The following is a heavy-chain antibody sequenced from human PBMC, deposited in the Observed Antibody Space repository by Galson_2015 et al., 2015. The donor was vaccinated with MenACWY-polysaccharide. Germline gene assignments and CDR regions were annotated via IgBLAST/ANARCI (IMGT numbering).Heavy chain of an antibody. CDR1: GFTFDDYA. CDR3: AKDIYCSGGSCYSGMDY. D-gene: IGHD2-15*01. V-gene: IGHV3-9*01. J-gene: IGHJ4*02. Sequence: SMRICCAASGFTFDDYAMHWVRHAPGKGLEWVSGISWNSGSIGYADSVKGRFTISRDNAKNSLYLQMNSLRADDTAFYYCAKDIYCSGGSCYSGMDYWVQGTLVTVSS. CDR2: ISWNSGSI.